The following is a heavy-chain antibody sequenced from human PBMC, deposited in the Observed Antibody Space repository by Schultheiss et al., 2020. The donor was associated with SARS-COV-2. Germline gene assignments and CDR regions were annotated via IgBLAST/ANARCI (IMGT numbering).Heavy chain of an antibody. J-gene: IGHJ3*02. CDR2: INSDGSST. CDR3: ARDPIAAAGKGDAFDI. V-gene: IGHV3-74*01. CDR1: GFTVSSNY. Sequence: GGSLRLSCAASGFTVSSNYMSWVRQAPGKGLVWVSRINSDGSSTSYADSVKGRFTISRDNAKNTLYLQMNSLRAEDTAVYYCARDPIAAAGKGDAFDIWGQGTMVTVSS. D-gene: IGHD6-13*01.